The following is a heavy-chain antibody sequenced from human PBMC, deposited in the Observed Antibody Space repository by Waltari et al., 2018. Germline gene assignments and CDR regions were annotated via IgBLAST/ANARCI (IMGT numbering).Heavy chain of an antibody. V-gene: IGHV1-8*01. CDR2: MNPNCGNT. Sequence: QVQLVQSGAEVKKPGASVKVSCKASGYTFTSYDINWVRQATGQGLELMGWMNPNCGNTGYAHKFQARVTMTRNTSISTAYMELSSLRSEDTAVYYCARERRHLGYWGQGTLVTVSS. CDR3: ARERRHLGY. D-gene: IGHD6-25*01. CDR1: GYTFTSYD. J-gene: IGHJ4*02.